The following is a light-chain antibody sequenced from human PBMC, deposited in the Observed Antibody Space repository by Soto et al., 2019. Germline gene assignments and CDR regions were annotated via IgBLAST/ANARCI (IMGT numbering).Light chain of an antibody. J-gene: IGKJ1*01. Sequence: DTQMTQSPSSLSASVGDRVTITCQASRDITDYLNWYQQKPGKAPKLLVYDASTLQSGVASRFSGSGSGTEFTLTITSLQPEDFATYYCQQSYTSPGTFGQGTKVDIK. V-gene: IGKV1-39*01. CDR2: DAS. CDR1: RDITDY. CDR3: QQSYTSPGT.